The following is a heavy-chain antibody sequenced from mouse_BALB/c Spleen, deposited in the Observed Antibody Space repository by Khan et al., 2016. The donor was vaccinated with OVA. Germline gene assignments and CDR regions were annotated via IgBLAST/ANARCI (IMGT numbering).Heavy chain of an antibody. Sequence: DLVKPGTSVKLSCKASGYSFTSYWINWIKQRPCQGLEWIGRIGPGSSNTYYNEMFKGKAALTVDTSSTTAYIQLSSLSSEDSAVYFCARENNYGRSCYAMDYWGQGTTVTVAS. CDR2: IGPGSSNT. CDR3: ARENNYGRSCYAMDY. V-gene: IGHV1S41*01. J-gene: IGHJ4*01. CDR1: GYSFTSYW. D-gene: IGHD1-1*01.